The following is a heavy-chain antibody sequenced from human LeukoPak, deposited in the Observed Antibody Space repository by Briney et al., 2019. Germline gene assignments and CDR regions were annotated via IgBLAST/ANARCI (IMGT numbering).Heavy chain of an antibody. CDR3: ARADMASVGAFDI. V-gene: IGHV4-59*01. D-gene: IGHD5-24*01. Sequence: SETLSLTCTVSGGSISSYYWSWIRQPPGKGLEWIGYISYSGTTNYNPSLKSRVAISIDTSKNQFSLKLSSVTAADTAVYYCARADMASVGAFDIWGQGTMVTVSS. J-gene: IGHJ3*02. CDR1: GGSISSYY. CDR2: ISYSGTT.